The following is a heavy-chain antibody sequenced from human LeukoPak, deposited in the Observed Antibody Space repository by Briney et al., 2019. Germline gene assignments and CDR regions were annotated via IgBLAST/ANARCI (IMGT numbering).Heavy chain of an antibody. CDR1: GFTFSTYW. V-gene: IGHV3-7*01. D-gene: IGHD1-26*01. Sequence: GGPLRLSCAASGFTFSTYWMAWVRQAPGKGLEWVASIKQDGSEKYYVDSVKGRFTISRDNTKKSLYLQMNSLRAEDTAVYYCARDNLGALDYWGQGTLVTVSS. J-gene: IGHJ4*02. CDR3: ARDNLGALDY. CDR2: IKQDGSEK.